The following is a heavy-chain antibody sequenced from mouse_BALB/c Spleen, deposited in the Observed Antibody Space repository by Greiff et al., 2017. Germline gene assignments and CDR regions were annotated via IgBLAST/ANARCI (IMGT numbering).Heavy chain of an antibody. V-gene: IGHV1S22*01. Sequence: LQQPGSELVRPGASVKLSCKASGYTFTSYWMHWVKQRHGQGLEWIGNIYPGSGSTNYDEKFKSKGTLTVDTSSSTAYMHLSSLTSEDSAVYYCTRGGNYIYWGAMDYWGQGTSVTVSS. J-gene: IGHJ4*01. CDR3: TRGGNYIYWGAMDY. D-gene: IGHD2-1*01. CDR1: GYTFTSYW. CDR2: IYPGSGST.